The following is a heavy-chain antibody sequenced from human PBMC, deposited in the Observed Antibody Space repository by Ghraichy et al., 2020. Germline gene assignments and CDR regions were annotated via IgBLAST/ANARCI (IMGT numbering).Heavy chain of an antibody. D-gene: IGHD3-22*01. J-gene: IGHJ4*02. CDR2: IYYSGST. V-gene: IGHV4-59*01. CDR1: GGSISSYY. CDR3: ARRAGLRDYYDSSGYFYGYYFDY. Sequence: SETLSLTCTVSGGSISSYYWSWIRQPPGKGLEWIGYIYYSGSTNYNPSLKSRVTISVDTSKNQFSLKLSSVTAADTAVYYCARRAGLRDYYDSSGYFYGYYFDYWGQGTLVTVSS.